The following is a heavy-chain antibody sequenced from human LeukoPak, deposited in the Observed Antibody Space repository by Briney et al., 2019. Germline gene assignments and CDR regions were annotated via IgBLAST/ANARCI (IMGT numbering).Heavy chain of an antibody. V-gene: IGHV5-51*01. Sequence: GESLKISCKGSGYSFTSYWIGWVRQMPGKGLEWMGIIYPGDSDTRYSPSFQGQVTISADKSISTAYLQWSSLKASDTAMYYCARQVYDTLTGYQDYFDYWGQGTLVTVSS. J-gene: IGHJ4*02. CDR2: IYPGDSDT. D-gene: IGHD3-9*01. CDR3: ARQVYDTLTGYQDYFDY. CDR1: GYSFTSYW.